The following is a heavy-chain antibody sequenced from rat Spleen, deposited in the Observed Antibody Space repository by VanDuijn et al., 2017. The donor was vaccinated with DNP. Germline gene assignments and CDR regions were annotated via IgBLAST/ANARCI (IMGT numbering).Heavy chain of an antibody. V-gene: IGHV5-27*01. CDR3: ATSGYGYDGYPFAY. CDR2: IGSPAYAP. J-gene: IGHJ3*01. D-gene: IGHD1-12*03. CDR1: GFTFSAYY. Sequence: EVQLVESGGGLVQPGRSLKLSCAASGFTFSAYYVAWVRQAPAKGLEWVAYIGSPAYAPYYGDSVKGRFTISRDNAKSTLYLQMDSLRSEDTATYYCATSGYGYDGYPFAYWGHGTLVTVSS.